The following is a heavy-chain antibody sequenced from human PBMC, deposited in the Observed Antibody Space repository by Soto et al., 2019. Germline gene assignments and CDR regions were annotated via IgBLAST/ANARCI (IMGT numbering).Heavy chain of an antibody. CDR1: GGSISSGGYY. J-gene: IGHJ6*02. Sequence: QVQLQESGPGLVKPSQTLSLTCTVSGGSISSGGYYWSWIRQHPGKGLEWIGYIYYSGSTYYNPPLRSRVTLSVDTAKHRFSRKLRSVTAADTAVYYCASGPGRITMIVGVAGMDVWGQGTTVTVSS. CDR3: ASGPGRITMIVGVAGMDV. CDR2: IYYSGST. V-gene: IGHV4-31*03. D-gene: IGHD3-22*01.